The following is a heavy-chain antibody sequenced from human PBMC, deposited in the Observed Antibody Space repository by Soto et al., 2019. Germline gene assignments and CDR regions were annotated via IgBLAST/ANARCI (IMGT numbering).Heavy chain of an antibody. CDR2: ISSSSSYI. V-gene: IGHV3-21*01. J-gene: IGHJ3*02. D-gene: IGHD3-9*01. CDR1: GFTFSSYS. CDR3: ARGQYYDILTGYYTSAFDI. Sequence: PGGSLRFSCAASGFTFSSYSMNWVRQAPGKGLECFSSISSSSSYIYYADSVKGRFTISRDNAKNSLYLQMNSLRAEDTAVYYCARGQYYDILTGYYTSAFDIWGQGTMVTV.